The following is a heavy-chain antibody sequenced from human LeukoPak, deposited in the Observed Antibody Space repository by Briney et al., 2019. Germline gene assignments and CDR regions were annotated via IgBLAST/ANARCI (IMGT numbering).Heavy chain of an antibody. D-gene: IGHD5-18*01. J-gene: IGHJ3*02. Sequence: GASVKVSCEASGYTFTGYYMHWVRQAPGQGLEWMGWINPNSGGTNYAQKFQGRVTMTRDTSISTAYMELSRLRSDDTAVYYCASGTRGYSYGWVRAFDIWGQGTMVTVSS. CDR3: ASGTRGYSYGWVRAFDI. CDR1: GYTFTGYY. V-gene: IGHV1-2*02. CDR2: INPNSGGT.